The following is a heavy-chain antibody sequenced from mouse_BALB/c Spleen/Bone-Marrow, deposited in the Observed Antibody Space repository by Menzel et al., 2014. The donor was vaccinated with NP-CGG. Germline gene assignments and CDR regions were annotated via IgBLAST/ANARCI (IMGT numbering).Heavy chain of an antibody. V-gene: IGHV5-17*02. CDR2: ISSGSSTI. CDR1: GFTFSSFG. Sequence: EVQLVESGGGLVQPGGSRKLSCAASGFTFSSFGMHWVRQAPEKGLERVAYISSGSSTIYYADTVKGRLTISRDNPKNTLFLQMTSLRSEDTAMYYCAIEGYYDYWGQGTTLTVSS. CDR3: AIEGYYDY. J-gene: IGHJ2*01. D-gene: IGHD2-3*01.